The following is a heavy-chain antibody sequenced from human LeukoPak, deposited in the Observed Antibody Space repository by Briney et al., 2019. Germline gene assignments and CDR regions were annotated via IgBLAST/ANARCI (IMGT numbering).Heavy chain of an antibody. J-gene: IGHJ4*02. V-gene: IGHV3-23*01. CDR1: GFTFSSYA. CDR3: AKGSYYDSSGSFYFDY. D-gene: IGHD3-22*01. CDR2: ISGSGDST. Sequence: PGGSLRLSCAASGFTFSSYAMSWVRQAPGKGLEWVSAISGSGDSTYYGDSVKGRFTISRDNSKNTLYVQVNSLGTEDTAACYCAKGSYYDSSGSFYFDYWGQGTLVTVSS.